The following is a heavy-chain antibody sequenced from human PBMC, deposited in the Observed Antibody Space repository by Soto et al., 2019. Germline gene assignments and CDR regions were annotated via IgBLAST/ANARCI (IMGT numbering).Heavy chain of an antibody. CDR1: GGSISSSSYY. CDR2: IYYSGST. D-gene: IGHD6-13*01. Sequence: SETLSLTCTVSGGSISSSSYYWGWIRQPPGKGLEWIGSIYYSGSTYYNPSLKSRVTISVDTSKNQFSLKLSSVTAANTAVYYCARERPDGSRLDPWGQGTLVTVSS. V-gene: IGHV4-39*02. CDR3: ARERPDGSRLDP. J-gene: IGHJ5*02.